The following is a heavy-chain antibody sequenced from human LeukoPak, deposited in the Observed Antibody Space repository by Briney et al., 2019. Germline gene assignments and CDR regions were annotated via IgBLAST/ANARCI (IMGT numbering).Heavy chain of an antibody. CDR2: INPNSGGT. V-gene: IGHV1-2*06. CDR1: GYTFSSYY. J-gene: IGHJ4*02. Sequence: GASVKVSCKASGYTFSSYYMHWVRQAPGQGLEWMGRINPNSGGTNYAQKFQGRVTMTRDTSISTAYMELSRLRSDDTAVYYCARANQPAIVVVTAIDYWGQGTLVTVSS. D-gene: IGHD2-21*02. CDR3: ARANQPAIVVVTAIDY.